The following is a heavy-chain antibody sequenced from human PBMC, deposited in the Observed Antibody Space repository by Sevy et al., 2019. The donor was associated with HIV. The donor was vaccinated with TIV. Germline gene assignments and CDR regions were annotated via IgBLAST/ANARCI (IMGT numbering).Heavy chain of an antibody. D-gene: IGHD3-22*01. CDR2: ISAYNGNT. J-gene: IGHJ1*01. CDR1: GYTFTSYG. CDR3: ARGAHPYYYDSSGYYAEYFQH. Sequence: ASVKVSCKASGYTFTSYGISWVRQAPGQGLEWMGWISAYNGNTNYAQKLQGRVTMTTDTSTSTAYMELRSLRDDDTAVYYCARGAHPYYYDSSGYYAEYFQHWGQGTLVTVSS. V-gene: IGHV1-18*01.